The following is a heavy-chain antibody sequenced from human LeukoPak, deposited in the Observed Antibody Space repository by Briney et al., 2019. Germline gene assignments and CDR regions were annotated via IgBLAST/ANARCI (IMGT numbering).Heavy chain of an antibody. Sequence: PGGSLRLSCAASRFTFSSYGMHWVRQAPGRGLEWVAVIWPDGSNKYYADSVKGRFTISRDNSKNTLYLQMNSLRAEDTAVYYCARYSSSLDYWGQGTLVTVSS. CDR1: RFTFSSYG. CDR2: IWPDGSNK. V-gene: IGHV3-33*01. J-gene: IGHJ4*02. D-gene: IGHD6-13*01. CDR3: ARYSSSLDY.